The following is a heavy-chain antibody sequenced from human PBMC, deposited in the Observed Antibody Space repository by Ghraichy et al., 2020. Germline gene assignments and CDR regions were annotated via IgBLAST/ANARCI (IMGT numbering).Heavy chain of an antibody. V-gene: IGHV3-21*01. CDR3: ASSIAAALWYFDY. D-gene: IGHD6-13*01. CDR2: ISSSSSYI. Sequence: GESLNISCAASGFTFSSYSMNWVRQAPGKGLEWVSSISSSSSYIYYADSVKGRFTISRDNAKNSLYLQMNSLRAEDTAVYYCASSIAAALWYFDYWGQGTLVTVSS. J-gene: IGHJ4*02. CDR1: GFTFSSYS.